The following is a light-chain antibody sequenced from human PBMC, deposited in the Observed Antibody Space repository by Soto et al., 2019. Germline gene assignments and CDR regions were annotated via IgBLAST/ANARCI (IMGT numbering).Light chain of an antibody. V-gene: IGKV3-15*01. CDR1: QSVSSD. CDR2: GAS. CDR3: QHYNNWPRT. Sequence: EIVMTQSPATLSVSPGERATLSCRASQSVSSDLAWYHQKPGQAPRLLIYGASTRATGIPARFSGSGSGTEFTLTFNSLQSEDFAVYYCQHYNNWPRTFGQGTKVEIK. J-gene: IGKJ1*01.